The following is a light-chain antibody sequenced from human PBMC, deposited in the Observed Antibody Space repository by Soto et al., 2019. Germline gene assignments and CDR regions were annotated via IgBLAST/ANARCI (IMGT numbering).Light chain of an antibody. J-gene: IGKJ2*01. Sequence: DIVMTQSPDSLAVSLGERATISCKSSQSVSYSSSNENFLAWYQQKAGQTPKLLIKWASTRESEVPDRFSGSGSGTDYTLTITSVQADDVAVYYCQQYYSLPSFGQGTKLEIK. CDR2: WAS. V-gene: IGKV4-1*01. CDR1: QSVSYSSSNENF. CDR3: QQYYSLPS.